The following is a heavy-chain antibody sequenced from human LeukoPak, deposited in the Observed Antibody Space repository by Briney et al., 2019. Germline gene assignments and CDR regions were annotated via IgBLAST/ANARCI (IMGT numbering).Heavy chain of an antibody. J-gene: IGHJ4*02. Sequence: ASVKVPCKASGYSFTRCYLHWVRQAPGQGLEWMGIINPSDDTTTHAQKFQGRVTMTSDTSTSTVYMELSSLRSEDTAVYYCARDLRHHSGIAVSPFDYWGQGTLVTVSS. V-gene: IGHV1-46*01. D-gene: IGHD6-19*01. CDR2: INPSDDTT. CDR3: ARDLRHHSGIAVSPFDY. CDR1: GYSFTRCY.